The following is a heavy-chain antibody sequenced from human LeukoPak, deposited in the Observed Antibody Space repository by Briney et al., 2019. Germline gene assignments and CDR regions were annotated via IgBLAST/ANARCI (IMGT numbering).Heavy chain of an antibody. CDR1: GFIFDTHT. Sequence: GGSLRLSCTASGFIFDTHTLTWVRQAPGKGLEWVASISGSGDSTNYGDSVKGRFTISRDNFKRTVHLEMSNLRADDTAMYYCVRRAAVRGMDFWGQGTTVTVSS. V-gene: IGHV3-23*01. CDR3: VRRAAVRGMDF. J-gene: IGHJ6*02. CDR2: ISGSGDST. D-gene: IGHD1-14*01.